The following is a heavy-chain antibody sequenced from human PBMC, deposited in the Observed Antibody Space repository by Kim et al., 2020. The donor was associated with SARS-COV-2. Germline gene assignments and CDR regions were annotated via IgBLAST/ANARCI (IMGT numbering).Heavy chain of an antibody. J-gene: IGHJ2*01. CDR3: AKNVHITSVTFLWYFDL. D-gene: IGHD2-2*01. Sequence: GGSLRLSCVASRFTFSSFAMTWVRQAPGKGLEWVSTIFGSGHGTYYADPVKGRFVASSDNSKNTLYLQMNNLRGADTAIYYCAKNVHITSVTFLWYFDLWGRGSSVTVSS. CDR1: RFTFSSFA. V-gene: IGHV3-23*01. CDR2: IFGSGHGT.